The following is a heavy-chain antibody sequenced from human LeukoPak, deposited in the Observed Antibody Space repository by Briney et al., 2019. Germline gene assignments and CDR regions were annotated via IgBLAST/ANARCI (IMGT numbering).Heavy chain of an antibody. CDR3: AREGDYGGEAVSFDL. D-gene: IGHD2-21*01. V-gene: IGHV4-34*01. CDR1: GGSFSLYY. Sequence: PSETLSLTCGVHGGSFSLYYWSWIRQSPGKGLEWIAEINQSGNTKYNPSLKSRVTISRDTSKMHFSLQLTSVTAADTAIYYCAREGDYGGEAVSFDLWGQGTLVTVSS. J-gene: IGHJ4*02. CDR2: INQSGNT.